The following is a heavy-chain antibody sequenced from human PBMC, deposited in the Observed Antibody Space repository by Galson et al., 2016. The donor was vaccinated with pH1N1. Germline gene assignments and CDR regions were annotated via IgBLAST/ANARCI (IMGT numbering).Heavy chain of an antibody. CDR2: IYPGDSDT. CDR1: GYTFTSYW. Sequence: QSGAEVKKPGESLKISCKGSGYTFTSYWIGWVRQMPGKGLEWMGIIYPGDSDTRYSPSFQGQVTISADKSISAAYLQWITLKASDTAMSYCTRLDRRYGMDVWGQGTTVTVSS. D-gene: IGHD2-2*03. CDR3: TRLDRRYGMDV. V-gene: IGHV5-51*01. J-gene: IGHJ6*02.